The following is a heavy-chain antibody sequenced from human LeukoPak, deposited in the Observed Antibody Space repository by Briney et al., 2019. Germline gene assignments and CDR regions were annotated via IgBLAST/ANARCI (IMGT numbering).Heavy chain of an antibody. D-gene: IGHD3-10*01. CDR1: GYTFTSYG. J-gene: IGHJ4*02. Sequence: EASVKVSCKASGYTFTSYGISWVRQAPGQGLEWMGIINPSGGSTSYAQKFQGRVTMTRDTSTSTVYMELSSLRSEDTAVYYCAREGGGSGSYSPFDYWGQGTLVTVSS. CDR3: AREGGGSGSYSPFDY. V-gene: IGHV1-46*01. CDR2: INPSGGST.